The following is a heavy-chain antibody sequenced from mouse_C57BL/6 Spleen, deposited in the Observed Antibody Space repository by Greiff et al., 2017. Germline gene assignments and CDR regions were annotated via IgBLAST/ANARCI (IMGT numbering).Heavy chain of an antibody. V-gene: IGHV1-39*01. CDR3: ASEGAVVARDDAMDY. Sequence: VQLQQSGPELVKPGASVKISCKASGYSFTDYNMNWVKQSNGKSLEWIGVINPNYGTTSYNQKFKGKATLTVDQSSSTAYMQLNSLTSEDSAVYYCASEGAVVARDDAMDYWGQGTSVTVSS. D-gene: IGHD1-1*01. J-gene: IGHJ4*01. CDR1: GYSFTDYN. CDR2: INPNYGTT.